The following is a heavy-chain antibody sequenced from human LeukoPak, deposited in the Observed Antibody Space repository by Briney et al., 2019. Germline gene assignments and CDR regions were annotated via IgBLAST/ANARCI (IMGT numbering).Heavy chain of an antibody. CDR3: ARDPPFRRGSRVHWFDP. CDR2: MNPNSGNT. D-gene: IGHD5-24*01. Sequence: ASVKVSCKASGYTFASYDINWVRQATGQGLEWMGWMNPNSGNTGYAQKFQGRVTMTRNTSISTAYMELSSLRSEDTAVYYCARDPPFRRGSRVHWFDPWGQGTLVTVSS. V-gene: IGHV1-8*01. CDR1: GYTFASYD. J-gene: IGHJ5*02.